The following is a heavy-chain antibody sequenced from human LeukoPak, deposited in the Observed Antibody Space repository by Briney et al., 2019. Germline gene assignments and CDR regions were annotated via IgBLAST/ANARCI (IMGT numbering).Heavy chain of an antibody. V-gene: IGHV3-30*04. CDR2: ISYDGSNK. D-gene: IGHD4-17*01. CDR3: ARGAYGDYETNWFDP. CDR1: GFTFSSYA. J-gene: IGHJ5*02. Sequence: PGGSLRLSCAASGFTFSSYAMHWVRQAPGKGLEWVAVISYDGSNKYYADSVKGRFTISRDNAKNSLYLQMNSLRAEDTAVYYCARGAYGDYETNWFDPWGQGTLVTVSS.